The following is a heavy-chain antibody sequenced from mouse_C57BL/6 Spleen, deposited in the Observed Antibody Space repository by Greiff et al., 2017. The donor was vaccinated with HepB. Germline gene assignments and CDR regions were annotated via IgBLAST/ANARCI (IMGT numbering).Heavy chain of an antibody. CDR1: AYTFSSYW. V-gene: IGHV1-64*01. CDR2: IHPNSGST. CDR3: ARIPGGFDV. J-gene: IGHJ1*03. Sequence: QVQLQQPGAELVKPGASVKLSCKASAYTFSSYWMHWLKQRPGQGLEWIGMIHPNSGSTNYNEKFKSRATLTVDKSSSTAYMQLSSLTSEDSAVYYCARIPGGFDVWGTGTTVTVSS.